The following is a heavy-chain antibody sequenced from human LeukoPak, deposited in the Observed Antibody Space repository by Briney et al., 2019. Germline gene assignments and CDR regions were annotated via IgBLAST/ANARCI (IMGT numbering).Heavy chain of an antibody. CDR1: GGSISNGDHY. CDR3: ARDLGARITMVRGARYTYYFDY. J-gene: IGHJ4*02. V-gene: IGHV4-31*03. D-gene: IGHD3-10*01. Sequence: SETLSLTCTVSGGSISNGDHYWSWIRQHPGKGLEWIGHIYYSGSTYYNPSLKSRGIISVETSKNQFSLKLSSVTAADTAVYYCARDLGARITMVRGARYTYYFDYWGQGTLVSVSS. CDR2: IYYSGST.